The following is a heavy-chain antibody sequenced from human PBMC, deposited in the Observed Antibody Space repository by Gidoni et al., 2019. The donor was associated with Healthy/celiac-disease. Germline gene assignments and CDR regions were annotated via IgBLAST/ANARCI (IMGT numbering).Heavy chain of an antibody. D-gene: IGHD3-16*01. J-gene: IGHJ5*02. CDR1: GGSISSYY. CDR3: ARVLMGELFWFDP. CDR2: IYYSGST. Sequence: QVQLQESGPGLVKPSETLSLTCTVSGGSISSYYWSWIRQPPGKGLEWIGYIYYSGSTNYNPSLKSRVTISVDTSKNQFSLKLSSVTAADTAVYYCARVLMGELFWFDPWGQGTLVTVSS. V-gene: IGHV4-59*01.